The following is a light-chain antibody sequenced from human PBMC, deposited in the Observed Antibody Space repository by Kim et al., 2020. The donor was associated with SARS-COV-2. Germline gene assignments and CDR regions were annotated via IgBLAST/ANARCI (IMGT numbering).Light chain of an antibody. CDR1: QDIVNY. J-gene: IGKJ2*01. CDR3: QQSHSSPVT. Sequence: SASLGDGVTISCRASQDIVNYLNWYQQKPGKAPKLLICGASSLQSGVPSRFRGSGSGTDFTLTISGLQSEDFATYYCQQSHSSPVTFGQGTKLEIK. CDR2: GAS. V-gene: IGKV1-39*01.